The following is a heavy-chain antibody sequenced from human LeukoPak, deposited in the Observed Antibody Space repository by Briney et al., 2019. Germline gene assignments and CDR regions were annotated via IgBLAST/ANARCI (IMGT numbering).Heavy chain of an antibody. CDR3: ARGAIFGVVITRSAFDI. J-gene: IGHJ3*02. CDR2: IRYDGSNK. Sequence: GGSLRLSCAASGFTFSSYGMHWVRQAPGKGLEWVAFIRYDGSNKYYADSVKGRFTISRDNSKNTLYLQMNSLRAEDTAVYYCARGAIFGVVITRSAFDIWGQGTMVTVSS. V-gene: IGHV3-30*02. D-gene: IGHD3-3*01. CDR1: GFTFSSYG.